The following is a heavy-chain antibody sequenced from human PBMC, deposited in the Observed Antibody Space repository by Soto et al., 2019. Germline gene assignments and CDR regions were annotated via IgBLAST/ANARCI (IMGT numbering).Heavy chain of an antibody. CDR2: IKSKTDGGTT. CDR3: TPDLGIVGATDN. D-gene: IGHD1-26*01. V-gene: IGHV3-15*01. CDR1: GFTFSNAW. Sequence: GESLKISCAASGFTFSNAWMSWVRQAPGKGLEWVGRIKSKTDGGTTDYAAPVKGRFTISRDDSKNTLYLQMNSLKTEDTAVYYCTPDLGIVGATDNWGQGTLVTVSS. J-gene: IGHJ4*02.